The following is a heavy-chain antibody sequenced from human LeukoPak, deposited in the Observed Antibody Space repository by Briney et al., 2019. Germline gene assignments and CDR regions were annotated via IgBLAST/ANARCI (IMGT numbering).Heavy chain of an antibody. CDR2: ISGSGGST. Sequence: PGGSLRLSCAASGFTFSSYAMSWVRQAPGKGLEWVSAISGSGGSTYYADSVKGRFTISRDNSKNTLYLQMNSLRAEDTAVYYCAKGLGLLWFGESRFDYWGQGTLVTVSS. J-gene: IGHJ4*02. CDR1: GFTFSSYA. CDR3: AKGLGLLWFGESRFDY. V-gene: IGHV3-23*01. D-gene: IGHD3-10*01.